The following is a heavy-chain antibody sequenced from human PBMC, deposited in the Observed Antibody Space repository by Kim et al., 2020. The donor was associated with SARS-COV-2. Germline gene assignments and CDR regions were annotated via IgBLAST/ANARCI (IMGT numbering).Heavy chain of an antibody. CDR3: ARFDKYDILTGYYYGMDV. CDR1: GGSISSSSYY. Sequence: SETLSLTCTVSGGSISSSSYYWGWIRQPPGKGLEWIGSIYYSGSTYYNPSLKSRVTISVDTSKNQFSLKLSSVTAADTAVYYCARFDKYDILTGYYYGMDVWGQGTTVTVSS. D-gene: IGHD3-9*01. V-gene: IGHV4-39*01. J-gene: IGHJ6*02. CDR2: IYYSGST.